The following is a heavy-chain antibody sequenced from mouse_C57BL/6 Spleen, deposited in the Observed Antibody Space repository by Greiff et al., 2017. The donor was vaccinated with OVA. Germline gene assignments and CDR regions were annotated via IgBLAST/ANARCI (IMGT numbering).Heavy chain of an antibody. J-gene: IGHJ3*01. D-gene: IGHD1-1*01. CDR3: ASNYGSSYPFAY. Sequence: EVQRVESGPGLVKPSQSLSLTCSVTGYSITSGYYWNWIRQFPGNKLEWMGYISYDGSNNYNPSLKNRISITRDTSKNQFFLKLNSVTTEDTATYYCASNYGSSYPFAYWGQGTLVTVSA. CDR1: GYSITSGYY. CDR2: ISYDGSN. V-gene: IGHV3-6*01.